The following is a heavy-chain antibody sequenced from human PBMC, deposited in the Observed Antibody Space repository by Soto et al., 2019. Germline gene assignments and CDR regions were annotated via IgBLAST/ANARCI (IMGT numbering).Heavy chain of an antibody. CDR3: ARAGGCSGGSCYGRDWFDP. CDR1: GYTFTSYG. CDR2: ISAYNGNT. Sequence: QVQLVQSGAEVKKPGASVKVSCKASGYTFTSYGISWVRQAPGQGLEWMGWISAYNGNTNYAQKLQGRSTMTTDPATSTAYMELRSLRSDDTAVYYCARAGGCSGGSCYGRDWFDPWGQGTLVTVSS. J-gene: IGHJ5*02. V-gene: IGHV1-18*01. D-gene: IGHD2-15*01.